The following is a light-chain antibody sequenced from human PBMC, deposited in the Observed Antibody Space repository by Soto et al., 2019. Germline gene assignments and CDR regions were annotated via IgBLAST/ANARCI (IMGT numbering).Light chain of an antibody. V-gene: IGLV2-14*01. CDR2: DVS. J-gene: IGLJ1*01. CDR3: SSYTSSSTYV. CDR1: SSDVGGYNY. Sequence: QSVLTQPASVSGSPGQSITISCTGTSSDVGGYNYVSWYQQHPGKAPKLMIYDVSNRPSGVSNRFSGSKSGNTASLTISGLQADDEADYSCSSYTSSSTYVFGTGTKVTVL.